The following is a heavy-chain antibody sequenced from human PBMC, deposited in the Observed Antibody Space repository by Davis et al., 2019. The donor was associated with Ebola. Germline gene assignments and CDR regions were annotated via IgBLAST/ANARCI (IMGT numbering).Heavy chain of an antibody. J-gene: IGHJ4*02. CDR2: VNHSGGT. V-gene: IGHV4-34*01. Sequence: SETLFLTCAVYGGSFSGYYWSWIRQPPGKGLERMGEVNHSGGTNYNPSLKSRVTISADTSTNQFSLKLNSVTAADTAVYYCTRTTRDSGWFIDFWGRGTRVTVSS. CDR1: GGSFSGYY. D-gene: IGHD6-19*01. CDR3: TRTTRDSGWFIDF.